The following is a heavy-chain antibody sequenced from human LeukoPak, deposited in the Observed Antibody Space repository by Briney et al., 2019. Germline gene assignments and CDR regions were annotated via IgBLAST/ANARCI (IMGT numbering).Heavy chain of an antibody. Sequence: PGGSLRLSCEASGFTFSIYSMNWVRQAPGKGLEWVSAISGSGGSTYYADSVKGRFTISRDNSKNTLYLQMNSLRAEDTAVYYCAKDYCGGDCYLFDYWGQGTLVTVSS. CDR2: ISGSGGST. CDR3: AKDYCGGDCYLFDY. D-gene: IGHD2-21*02. CDR1: GFTFSIYS. J-gene: IGHJ4*02. V-gene: IGHV3-23*01.